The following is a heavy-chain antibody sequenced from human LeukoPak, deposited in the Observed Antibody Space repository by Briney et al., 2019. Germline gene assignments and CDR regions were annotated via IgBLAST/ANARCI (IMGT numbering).Heavy chain of an antibody. CDR3: ASADPGYSSGWPY. Sequence: GASVKVSCKASGYTFTGYYMHWVRQAPGQGLEWMGIINPSGGSTSYAQKFQGRVTMTRDMSTSTVYMELSSLRSEDTAVYYCASADPGYSSGWPYWGQGTLVTVSS. CDR1: GYTFTGYY. D-gene: IGHD6-19*01. CDR2: INPSGGST. J-gene: IGHJ4*02. V-gene: IGHV1-46*01.